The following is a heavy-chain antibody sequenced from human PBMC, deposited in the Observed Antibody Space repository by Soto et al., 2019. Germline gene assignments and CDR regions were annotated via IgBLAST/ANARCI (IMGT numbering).Heavy chain of an antibody. J-gene: IGHJ5*02. D-gene: IGHD2-2*01. V-gene: IGHV1-2*02. CDR2: INPNSGGT. CDR1: GYTFTGYY. Sequence: ASVKVSCKASGYTFTGYYMHWVRQAPGQGLEWMGWINPNSGGTNYAQKFQGRVTMTRDTSISTAYMELSRLRSDDTAVYYCAREVVPADMINWFDPWGQGTLVTVSS. CDR3: AREVVPADMINWFDP.